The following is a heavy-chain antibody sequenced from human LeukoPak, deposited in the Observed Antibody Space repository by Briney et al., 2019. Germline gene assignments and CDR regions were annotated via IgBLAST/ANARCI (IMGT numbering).Heavy chain of an antibody. CDR1: GYTFTSYG. CDR3: AREGNYGSGSYYKFDY. Sequence: ASVKVSCKASGYTFTSYGISWVRQAPGQGLEWMGWISAYNGNTNYAQKLQGRVTMTTDTSTSTAYMELRSLRSDDTAVYYCAREGNYGSGSYYKFDYWGQGTLVTVSS. D-gene: IGHD3-10*01. J-gene: IGHJ4*02. CDR2: ISAYNGNT. V-gene: IGHV1-18*01.